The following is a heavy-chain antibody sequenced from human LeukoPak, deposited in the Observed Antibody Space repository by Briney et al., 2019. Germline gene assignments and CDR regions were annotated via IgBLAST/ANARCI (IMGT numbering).Heavy chain of an antibody. Sequence: ASVKVSCEASGGTFSSYAISWVRQAPGQGLEWMGGIIPIFGTANYAQKFQGRVTITADESTSTAYMELSSLRSEDTAVYYCARVLPAAYNWFDPWGQGTLVTVSS. CDR1: GGTFSSYA. J-gene: IGHJ5*02. D-gene: IGHD2-2*01. CDR2: IIPIFGTA. CDR3: ARVLPAAYNWFDP. V-gene: IGHV1-69*13.